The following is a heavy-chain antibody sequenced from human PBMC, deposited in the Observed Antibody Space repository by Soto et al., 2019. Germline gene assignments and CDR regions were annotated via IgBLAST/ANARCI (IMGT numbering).Heavy chain of an antibody. Sequence: PGGSMRLSCPASGFTFQDYALHWVRQAPGKGLEWVSLISWDSRNRYYAESVKGRFTISRDNSKNSLYLQMNSLRTEDTALYYCAKEMGEWLPLDSWGQGTQVTVSS. CDR2: ISWDSRNR. CDR3: AKEMGEWLPLDS. CDR1: GFTFQDYA. V-gene: IGHV3-43*01. D-gene: IGHD3-3*01. J-gene: IGHJ4*02.